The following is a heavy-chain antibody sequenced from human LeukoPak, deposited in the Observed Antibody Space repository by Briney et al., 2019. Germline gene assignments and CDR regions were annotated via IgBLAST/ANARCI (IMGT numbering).Heavy chain of an antibody. D-gene: IGHD1-7*01. V-gene: IGHV3-74*01. J-gene: IGHJ4*02. Sequence: PGGSLRLSCATSGLTFSTTWMHWVRQAPGKGLMWVSRMNGEGTTIDYADSVKGRFTVSRDYAKNTLFLQMNNLRTEDTALYFCATARNFRFEYWGQGSLVIVSA. CDR1: GLTFSTTW. CDR2: MNGEGTTI. CDR3: ATARNFRFEY.